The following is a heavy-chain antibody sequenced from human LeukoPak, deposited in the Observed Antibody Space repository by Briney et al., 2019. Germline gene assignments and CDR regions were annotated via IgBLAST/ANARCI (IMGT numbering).Heavy chain of an antibody. CDR2: ISYDGSNK. Sequence: GGSLRLSCAASGFTFSSYGMHWVRQAPGKGLEWVAVISYDGSNKYYADSVKDRFTISRDNSKNTLYLQMNSLRAEDTAVYYCAKDRTPYSSYFDYWGQGTLVTVSS. D-gene: IGHD6-13*01. CDR3: AKDRTPYSSYFDY. V-gene: IGHV3-30*18. CDR1: GFTFSSYG. J-gene: IGHJ4*02.